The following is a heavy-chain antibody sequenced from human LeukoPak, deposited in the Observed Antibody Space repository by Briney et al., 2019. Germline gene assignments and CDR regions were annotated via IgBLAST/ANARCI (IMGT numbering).Heavy chain of an antibody. CDR3: ATETNGRHYDY. V-gene: IGHV3-21*06. CDR1: GLTFSTSG. D-gene: IGHD1-14*01. Sequence: GGSLGLSCTASGLTFSTSGFNWVRQAPGKGLEWVASIGPTGSDRYHADSIKGRFTISRDNANNFLYLQMDSLRAEDTAVYYCATETNGRHYDYWGQGTLLTVSS. J-gene: IGHJ4*02. CDR2: IGPTGSDR.